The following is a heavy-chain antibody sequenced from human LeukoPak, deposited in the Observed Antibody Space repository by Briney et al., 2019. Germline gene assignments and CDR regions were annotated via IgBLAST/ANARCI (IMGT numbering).Heavy chain of an antibody. CDR1: GFSLSTSGVG. CDR2: IYWDDYK. CDR3: AHSQRSLDYGDYVY. Sequence: SGPTLVSPTQTLTLTCTFSGFSLSTSGVGVGWIRQPPRKALEWLALIYWDDYKRYSTSLKSKPTITKDTSKNQVVLTMTNMDPVDTATYYCAHSQRSLDYGDYVYWGQGTLVTVSS. V-gene: IGHV2-5*02. J-gene: IGHJ4*02. D-gene: IGHD4-17*01.